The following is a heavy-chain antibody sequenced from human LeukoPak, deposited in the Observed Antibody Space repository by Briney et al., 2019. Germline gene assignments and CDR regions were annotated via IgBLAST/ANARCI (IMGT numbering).Heavy chain of an antibody. Sequence: ASVKVSCKASGYTFTGYYMHWVRQAPGQGLEWMGWINPNSGGTDSAQKFQGRVTMTRDTSISTAYMELSRLRSDDTAVYYCAREAMERSYYYYMDVWGKGTTVTVSS. V-gene: IGHV1-2*02. J-gene: IGHJ6*03. CDR2: INPNSGGT. D-gene: IGHD3-3*01. CDR3: AREAMERSYYYYMDV. CDR1: GYTFTGYY.